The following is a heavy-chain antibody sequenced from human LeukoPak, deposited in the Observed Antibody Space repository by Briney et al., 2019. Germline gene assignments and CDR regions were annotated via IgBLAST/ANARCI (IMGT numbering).Heavy chain of an antibody. CDR1: GGSFSGYY. CDR3: ARGAHLIAAAGRRFDY. J-gene: IGHJ4*02. Sequence: SETLSLTRALHGGSFSGYYWSWIRQPPGKGLEWIGEINHSGSTNYNPSLKSRVTISVDTSKNQFSLKLSSVTAADTAVYYCARGAHLIAAAGRRFDYWGQGTLVTVSS. V-gene: IGHV4-34*01. CDR2: INHSGST. D-gene: IGHD6-13*01.